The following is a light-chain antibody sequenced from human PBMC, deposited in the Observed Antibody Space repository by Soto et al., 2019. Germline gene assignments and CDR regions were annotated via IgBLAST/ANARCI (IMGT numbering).Light chain of an antibody. CDR2: DAS. J-gene: IGKJ5*01. Sequence: EIVLTQSPATLSLSPGERATLSCRASQSVSSYLAWYQQKPGQAPRLLMYDASNRATGIPARFSGSGSGTDFTLTISSLEPEDFAVYHCQQRTNWPSTFGQGTRLEIK. CDR3: QQRTNWPST. CDR1: QSVSSY. V-gene: IGKV3-11*01.